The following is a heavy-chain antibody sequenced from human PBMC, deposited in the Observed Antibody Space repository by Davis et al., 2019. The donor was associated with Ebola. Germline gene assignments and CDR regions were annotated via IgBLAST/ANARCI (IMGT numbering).Heavy chain of an antibody. V-gene: IGHV1-18*01. J-gene: IGHJ4*02. Sequence: ASVKVSCKASGGTFSSYAISWVRQAPGQGLEWMGWISAYNGNTNYAQKLQGRVTMTTDTSTSTAYMELSSLRSEDTAVCYCARAAGGSYLGGFDYWGQGTLVTVSS. CDR3: ARAAGGSYLGGFDY. CDR2: ISAYNGNT. D-gene: IGHD1-26*01. CDR1: GGTFSSYA.